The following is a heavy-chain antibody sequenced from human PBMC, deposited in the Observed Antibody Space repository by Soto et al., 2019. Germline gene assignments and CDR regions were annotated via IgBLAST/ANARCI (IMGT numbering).Heavy chain of an antibody. CDR3: VKASGPIIAAAGFYY. V-gene: IGHV3-64D*08. CDR2: ISSNGGST. Sequence: EVQLVESGGGLVQPGGSLRLSCSASGFTFSSYAMHWVRQAPGKGLEYVSAISSNGGSTYYADSVKGRFTISRDNSKNTLYLQMSSLRAEDTTVYYCVKASGPIIAAAGFYYWGREPWSPSPQ. J-gene: IGHJ4*02. CDR1: GFTFSSYA. D-gene: IGHD6-13*01.